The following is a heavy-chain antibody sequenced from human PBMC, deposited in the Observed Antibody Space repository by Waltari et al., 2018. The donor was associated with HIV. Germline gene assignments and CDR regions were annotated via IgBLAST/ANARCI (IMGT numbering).Heavy chain of an antibody. CDR2: VFIIGST. V-gene: IGHV4-4*08. CDR1: GGSLGAYY. J-gene: IGHJ4*02. Sequence: QVQLQESGPRLVKPSGTLSLICSVSGGSLGAYYWSWIRQSPGKEMEWIGHVFIIGSTNYNPSLKSRLTISIDRSRSQISLKLASVTAADTGFYYCARSRSGSYGYFDSWGQGALVTVSS. D-gene: IGHD1-26*01. CDR3: ARSRSGSYGYFDS.